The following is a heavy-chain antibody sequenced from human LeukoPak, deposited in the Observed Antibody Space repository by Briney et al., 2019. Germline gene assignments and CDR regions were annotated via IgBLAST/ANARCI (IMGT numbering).Heavy chain of an antibody. J-gene: IGHJ4*02. CDR3: GKTTTGYSSGRNPAWPVDY. CDR1: GFTFSSYA. Sequence: GGSLRLSCTAPGFTFSSYAMYWVRQAPGKGLEWVSGIFGSGGSAHYADSVKGRFTISRDNSQNTVYLQMNSLRAEDTAVYYCGKTTTGYSSGRNPAWPVDYWGQGTLVTVSS. D-gene: IGHD6-19*01. V-gene: IGHV3-23*01. CDR2: IFGSGGSA.